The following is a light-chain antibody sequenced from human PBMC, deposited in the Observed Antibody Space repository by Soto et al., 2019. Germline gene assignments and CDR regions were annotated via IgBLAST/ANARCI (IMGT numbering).Light chain of an antibody. CDR3: SSYTSASTPLV. CDR1: GSDVGGYNY. J-gene: IGLJ2*01. V-gene: IGLV2-14*01. CDR2: DVS. Sequence: QSVLTQPDSVSGSPGQSITISCTGTGSDVGGYNYVSWYQQHPGKAPKVMIYDVSNRPSGVSNRFSGSKSGNTASLTISGLQAEDEAVYYCSSYTSASTPLVFGGGTKLTVL.